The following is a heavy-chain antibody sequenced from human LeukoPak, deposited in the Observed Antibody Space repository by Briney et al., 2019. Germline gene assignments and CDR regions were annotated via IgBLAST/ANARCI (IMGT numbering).Heavy chain of an antibody. J-gene: IGHJ4*02. V-gene: IGHV3-7*01. CDR2: IKQDGSEK. D-gene: IGHD2-2*01. Sequence: GGSLRLSCAASGFTFSSYWMSWVRQAPGKGLEWVANIKQDGSEKYYVDSVKGRFTISRDNAKNSLYLQMNSLRAEDTAVYYCAKDQGRYCSSTSCYSPFDYWGQGTLVTVSS. CDR3: AKDQGRYCSSTSCYSPFDY. CDR1: GFTFSSYW.